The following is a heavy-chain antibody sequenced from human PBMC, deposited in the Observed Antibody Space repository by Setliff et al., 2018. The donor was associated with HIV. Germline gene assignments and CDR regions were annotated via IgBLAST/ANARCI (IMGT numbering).Heavy chain of an antibody. Sequence: LRLSCAASGFTFSSYAMHWVRQAPGKGLEWVAVISYDGSNKYYADSVKGRFTISRDNSKNTAYLQMSSLKTEDTAVYYCARPQHIYDDSSDDYWGQGTLVTVSS. J-gene: IGHJ4*02. CDR2: ISYDGSNK. CDR1: GFTFSSYA. CDR3: ARPQHIYDDSSDDY. D-gene: IGHD3-22*01. V-gene: IGHV3-30*07.